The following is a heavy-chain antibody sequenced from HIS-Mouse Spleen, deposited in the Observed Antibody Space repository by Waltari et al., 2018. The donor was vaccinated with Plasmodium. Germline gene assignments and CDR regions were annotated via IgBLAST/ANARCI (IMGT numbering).Heavy chain of an antibody. CDR1: GYTFTGYD. V-gene: IGHV1-2*02. CDR3: ASFRLDL. J-gene: IGHJ2*01. Sequence: QVQLEQSGAEVTKPGASVKASCKGSGYTFTGYDMPWVRQAPGKGHEWMGCINPTSGGTNYAQKFQGRVTMTRDTSISTAYMALSRLRSDDTAVYYCASFRLDLWGRGTLVTVSS. CDR2: INPTSGGT.